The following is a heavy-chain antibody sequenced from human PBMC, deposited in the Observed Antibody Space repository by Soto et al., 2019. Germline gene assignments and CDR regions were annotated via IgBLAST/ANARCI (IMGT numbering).Heavy chain of an antibody. D-gene: IGHD3-3*01. CDR1: GYPVTAYY. CDR3: ARGGGVGVAGSAAFDM. CDR2: INPATGAA. Sequence: QLHLVQSGAVVKKPGASVTVSCSASGYPVTAYYMHWVRQAPGRGLEWMGGINPATGAAKYTQTFQGGVTLPRETSTNTVFMELSGLTSEDTAVFYCARGGGVGVAGSAAFDMWGQGTLVTVSS. V-gene: IGHV1-2*02. J-gene: IGHJ3*02.